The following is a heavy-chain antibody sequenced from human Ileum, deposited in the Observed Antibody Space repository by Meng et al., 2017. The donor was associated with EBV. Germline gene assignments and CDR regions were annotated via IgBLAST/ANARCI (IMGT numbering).Heavy chain of an antibody. Sequence: QGQLPVAGPGLVKPSGTLSLTCAVSGDSISSNNWWSWVRQPPGKGLEWIGEIYHSGSTNYNPSFKSRVTMSVDKSKNQISLNLSSVTAADTAVYYCASGRDYAWHSWGRGTLVTVSS. CDR3: ASGRDYAWHS. V-gene: IGHV4-4*02. CDR2: IYHSGST. CDR1: GDSISSNNW. D-gene: IGHD4-17*01. J-gene: IGHJ4*02.